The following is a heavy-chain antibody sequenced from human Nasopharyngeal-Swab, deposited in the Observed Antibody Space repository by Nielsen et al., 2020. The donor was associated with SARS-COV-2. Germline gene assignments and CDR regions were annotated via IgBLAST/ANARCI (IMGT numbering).Heavy chain of an antibody. D-gene: IGHD6-19*01. CDR1: GFSLSNARMG. CDR2: IFSNDEK. J-gene: IGHJ5*02. CDR3: ARVRGSGWYWWFDP. Sequence: SGPTLVKPTETITLTCTVSGFSLSNARMGVSWIRQPPGKALEWLAHIFSNDEKSYSTSLKSRLTISKDTSKSQVVLTMTNMDPVDTATYYCARVRGSGWYWWFDPWGQGTLVTVSS. V-gene: IGHV2-26*01.